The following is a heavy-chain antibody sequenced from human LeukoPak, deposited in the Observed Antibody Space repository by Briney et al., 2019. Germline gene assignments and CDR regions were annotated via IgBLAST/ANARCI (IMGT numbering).Heavy chain of an antibody. CDR1: EFTFSSYA. V-gene: IGHV3-30*04. CDR3: ARDPSRLLNGGRLDY. Sequence: GRSLRLSCVASEFTFSSYAMHWVRQAPGKGREWVSVISYDGRTTYLSDSVKGRFSTSRDNSKNTVNLQMNSLRDEDTAVYYCARDPSRLLNGGRLDYWGQGTLVTVSS. CDR2: ISYDGRTT. J-gene: IGHJ4*02. D-gene: IGHD7-27*01.